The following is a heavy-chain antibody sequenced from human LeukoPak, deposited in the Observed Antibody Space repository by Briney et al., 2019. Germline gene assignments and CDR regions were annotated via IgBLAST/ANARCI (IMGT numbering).Heavy chain of an antibody. V-gene: IGHV3-30*03. CDR2: ISYDGSNK. D-gene: IGHD4-17*01. CDR1: GFTFSSYG. Sequence: GGSLRLSCAASGFTFSSYGMHWVRQAPGKGLEWVAVISYDGSNKYYADSVKGRFTISRDNSKNTLYLQMNSLRAEDTAVYYCARGPDMTTVTDWGQGTLVTVSS. CDR3: ARGPDMTTVTD. J-gene: IGHJ4*02.